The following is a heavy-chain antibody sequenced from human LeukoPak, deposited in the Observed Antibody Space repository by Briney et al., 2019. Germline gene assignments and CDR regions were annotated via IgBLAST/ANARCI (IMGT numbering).Heavy chain of an antibody. CDR1: GGSISSYY. Sequence: SETLSLTYTVSGGSISSYYWSWIRQPAGKGLEWIGRIYASGSTNYNPSLKSRVTMSVDTSKNQFSLKLSSVTAADTAVYYCAREAGHYSSGWLSSEYYFDYWGQGTLVTVSS. V-gene: IGHV4-4*07. J-gene: IGHJ4*02. CDR2: IYASGST. CDR3: AREAGHYSSGWLSSEYYFDY. D-gene: IGHD6-19*01.